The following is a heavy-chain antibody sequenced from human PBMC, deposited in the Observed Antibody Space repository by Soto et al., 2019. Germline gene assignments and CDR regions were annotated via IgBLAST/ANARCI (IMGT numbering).Heavy chain of an antibody. CDR2: IIPIFGTA. CDR3: ARWGTNYDSWSGYPRGYYYGTDV. D-gene: IGHD3-3*01. CDR1: GVTASSYA. J-gene: IGHJ6*02. V-gene: IGHV1-69*13. Sequence: SVKFACNSSGVTASSYAISCLLQAPGQGLEWMGGIIPIFGTANYAQKFQGRVTITADEPTSTAYMELSSLRSEATAVYYCARWGTNYDSWSGYPRGYYYGTDVWGQGTTATVSS.